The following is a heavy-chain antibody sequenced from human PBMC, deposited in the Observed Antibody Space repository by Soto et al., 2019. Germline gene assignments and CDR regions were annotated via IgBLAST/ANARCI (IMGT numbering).Heavy chain of an antibody. CDR1: GYTLTSYG. Sequence: ASVKVSCKASGYTLTSYGISWVRQAPGQGLEWMGWISAYNGNTNYAQKLQGRVTMTTDTSTSTAYMELRSLRSDDTAVYYCAREGGYSYGLGYYYYGMDVWGQGTTVTVS. J-gene: IGHJ6*02. D-gene: IGHD5-18*01. CDR3: AREGGYSYGLGYYYYGMDV. V-gene: IGHV1-18*04. CDR2: ISAYNGNT.